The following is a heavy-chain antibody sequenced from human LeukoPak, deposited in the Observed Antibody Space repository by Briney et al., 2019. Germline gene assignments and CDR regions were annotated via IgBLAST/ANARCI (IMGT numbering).Heavy chain of an antibody. CDR2: INHSGST. J-gene: IGHJ4*02. CDR1: GGSFSGYY. CDR3: ARAGRVYPDY. Sequence: KTSETLSLTCAVYGGSFSGYYWSWIRQPPGKGLEWIGEINHSGSTNYNPSLKSRVTISVDTSKNQFSLKLSSVTAADTAVYYCARAGRVYPDYWGQGTLVTVSS. D-gene: IGHD2-8*01. V-gene: IGHV4-34*01.